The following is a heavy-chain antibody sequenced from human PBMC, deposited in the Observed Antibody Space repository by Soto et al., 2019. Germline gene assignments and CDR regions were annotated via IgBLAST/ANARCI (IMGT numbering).Heavy chain of an antibody. CDR3: ARVMGTYYDILTGYPSFDY. CDR1: GYTFTSYG. CDR2: ISAYNGNT. V-gene: IGHV1-18*01. J-gene: IGHJ4*02. D-gene: IGHD3-9*01. Sequence: QVQLVQSGAEVKKPGASVKVSCKASGYTFTSYGISWVRQAPGQGLEWMGWISAYNGNTNYAQKLQGRVTMTTDTSTSTAYMELRSLRSDDTAVYYCARVMGTYYDILTGYPSFDYWGQGTLVTVSS.